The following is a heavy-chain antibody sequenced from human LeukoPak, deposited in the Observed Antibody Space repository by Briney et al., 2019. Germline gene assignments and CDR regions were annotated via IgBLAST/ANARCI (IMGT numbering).Heavy chain of an antibody. CDR3: ARGRYSSSWYLNFYYYYYMDV. J-gene: IGHJ6*03. Sequence: GGSLRLSCAASGFTFSDYYMSWIRQAPGKGLGWVSYISSSGSTIYYADSVKGRFTISRDNAKNSLYLQMNSLRAEDTAVYYCARGRYSSSWYLNFYYYYYMDVWGKGTTVTISS. CDR1: GFTFSDYY. D-gene: IGHD6-13*01. V-gene: IGHV3-11*01. CDR2: ISSSGSTI.